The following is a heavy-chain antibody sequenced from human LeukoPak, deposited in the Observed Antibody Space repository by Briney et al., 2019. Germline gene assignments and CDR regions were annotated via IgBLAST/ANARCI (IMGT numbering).Heavy chain of an antibody. Sequence: GESLKISCKGPGYSFTSYWIGWVRQMPGKGLEWMGIIYPGDSDTRYSPSFQGQVTISADKSISTAYLQWSSLKASDTAMYYCARRGDTAMDPFDYWGQGTLVTVSS. D-gene: IGHD5-18*01. V-gene: IGHV5-51*01. J-gene: IGHJ4*02. CDR3: ARRGDTAMDPFDY. CDR2: IYPGDSDT. CDR1: GYSFTSYW.